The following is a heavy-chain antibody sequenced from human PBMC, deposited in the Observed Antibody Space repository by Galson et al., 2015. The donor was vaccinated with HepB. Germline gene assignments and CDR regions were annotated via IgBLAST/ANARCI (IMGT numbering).Heavy chain of an antibody. J-gene: IGHJ4*02. CDR1: GFTFSRYA. D-gene: IGHD2-8*01. Sequence: SLRLSCAASGFTFSRYAMTWVRQAPGKGLEWISSITSNGGGTFYTNSVKGRFTISRDNSRNTVVLQLSSLRPEDTAVYYCAKDGIMVSNNPYQLHFWGQGTLSASPQ. CDR2: ITSNGGGT. CDR3: AKDGIMVSNNPYQLHF. V-gene: IGHV3-23*01.